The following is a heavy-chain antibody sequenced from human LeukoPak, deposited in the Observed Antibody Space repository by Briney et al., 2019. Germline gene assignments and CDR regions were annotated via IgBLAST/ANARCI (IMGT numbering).Heavy chain of an antibody. CDR2: ISDSGTGT. D-gene: IGHD4-17*01. Sequence: PGGSLRLSREASGFTQNAMGWVRQAPGKGLEWVSCISDSGTGTYYADSVKGRFTISRDNSKNRLYLQMNSLRVEDTAVYYCARSTTHTYYNYMDVWGKGTTVTLSS. CDR3: ARSTTHTYYNYMDV. J-gene: IGHJ6*03. CDR1: GFTQNA. V-gene: IGHV3-23*01.